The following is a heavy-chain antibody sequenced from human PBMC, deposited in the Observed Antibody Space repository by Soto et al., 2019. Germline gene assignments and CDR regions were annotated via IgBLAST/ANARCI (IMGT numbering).Heavy chain of an antibody. CDR2: IYYSGST. Sequence: QVQLQESGPGLVKPSQTLSLTCTVSGGSISSGDYYWSWIRQPPGKGLEWIGYIYYSGSTYYNPSLKSRVTISVDTSKNQFSLKLSSVTAADTAVYYCARDGGVVAATPGEDYYYGMDVWGQGTTVTVSS. J-gene: IGHJ6*02. CDR3: ARDGGVVAATPGEDYYYGMDV. V-gene: IGHV4-30-4*01. CDR1: GGSISSGDYY. D-gene: IGHD2-15*01.